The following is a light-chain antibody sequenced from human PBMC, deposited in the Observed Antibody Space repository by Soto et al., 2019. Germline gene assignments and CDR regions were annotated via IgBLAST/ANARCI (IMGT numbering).Light chain of an antibody. Sequence: EIVLTQSPGTLSMSPGERATLSCRASQSVSSRYVAWHQQKPGQAPRLLLSGATNRATGIPDRFSGSGSGRHFTLTISRLEPEDFAVYYCQQYSNSPFTFGPGTKVEIK. J-gene: IGKJ3*01. V-gene: IGKV3-20*01. CDR1: QSVSSRY. CDR3: QQYSNSPFT. CDR2: GAT.